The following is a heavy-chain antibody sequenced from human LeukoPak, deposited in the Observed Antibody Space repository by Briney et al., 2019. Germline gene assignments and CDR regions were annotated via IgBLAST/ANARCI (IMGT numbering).Heavy chain of an antibody. CDR2: ISGSGGST. CDR1: GFTFSSYA. J-gene: IGHJ4*02. CDR3: AKSPRIAAARNYFDY. D-gene: IGHD6-13*01. V-gene: IGHV3-23*01. Sequence: PGGSLRLSCAASGFTFSSYAMSWVRQAPGKGLGWVSAISGSGGSTYYADSVKGRFTISRDNSKNTLYLQMNSLRAEDTAVYYCAKSPRIAAARNYFDYWGQGTLVTVSS.